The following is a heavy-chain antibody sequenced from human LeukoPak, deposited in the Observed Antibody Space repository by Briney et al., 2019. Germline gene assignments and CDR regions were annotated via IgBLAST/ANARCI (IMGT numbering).Heavy chain of an antibody. J-gene: IGHJ3*02. CDR1: GYTFTGYY. V-gene: IGHV1-2*02. Sequence: AASVKVSCNASGYTFTGYYMHWVRQAPGQGLEWMGWINPNSGGTNYAQKFQGRVTMTRDTSISTAYMELSRLRSDDTAVYYCARVMVRGVMGAFDIWGQGTMVTVS. CDR3: ARVMVRGVMGAFDI. D-gene: IGHD3-10*01. CDR2: INPNSGGT.